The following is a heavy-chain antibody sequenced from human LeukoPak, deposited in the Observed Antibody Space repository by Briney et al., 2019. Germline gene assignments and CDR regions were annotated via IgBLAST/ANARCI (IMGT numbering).Heavy chain of an antibody. V-gene: IGHV1-3*01. J-gene: IGHJ4*02. CDR2: INAGNGNT. Sequence: ASVKVSCKASGGTFSSYAISWVRQAPGQRLEWMGWINAGNGNTKYSQKFQGRVTITRDTSASTAYMELSSLRSEDTAVYYCARGYPPFDYWGQGTLVTVSS. D-gene: IGHD3-16*02. CDR1: GGTFSSYA. CDR3: ARGYPPFDY.